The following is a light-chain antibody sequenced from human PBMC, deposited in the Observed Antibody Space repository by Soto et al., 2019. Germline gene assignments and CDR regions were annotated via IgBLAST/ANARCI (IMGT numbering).Light chain of an antibody. CDR1: QRVSSN. V-gene: IGKV3-15*01. CDR3: QQDNNWRSFT. CDR2: GAS. J-gene: IGKJ3*01. Sequence: DIVMTQSPATLSVSPGERATLSCRASQRVSSNLAWYQQKPGQAPRLLVYGASTRATGIPARFSVSGSGTEFILTISSLQSEDFALYYCQQDNNWRSFTFGPGTKVDI.